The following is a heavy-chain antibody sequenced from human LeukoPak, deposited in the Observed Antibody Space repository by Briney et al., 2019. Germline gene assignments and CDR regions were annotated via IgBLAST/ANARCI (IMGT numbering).Heavy chain of an antibody. V-gene: IGHV3-21*01. CDR3: ARGRGSLPFDY. Sequence: GGSLRLSCAASGFTFSSYAMSWVRQAPGKGLEWVSSISSSSTYIYYTDSVKGRFTISRDNAKNSLYLQMNTLRAEDTAVYYCARGRGSLPFDYWGQGTLITVSS. J-gene: IGHJ4*02. CDR1: GFTFSSYA. CDR2: ISSSSTYI. D-gene: IGHD1-26*01.